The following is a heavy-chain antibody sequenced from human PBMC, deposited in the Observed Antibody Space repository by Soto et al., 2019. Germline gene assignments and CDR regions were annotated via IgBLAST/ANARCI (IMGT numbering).Heavy chain of an antibody. CDR2: INHSGST. D-gene: IGHD5-12*01. J-gene: IGHJ4*02. Sequence: SETLSLTCAVYGGSFSGYYWSWIRQPPGKGLEWIGEINHSGSTNYNPSLKSRVTISVDTSKNQFSLKLSSVTAADTAVYYCARSPTPSDIVADYWGQGTLVTVSS. V-gene: IGHV4-34*01. CDR3: ARSPTPSDIVADY. CDR1: GGSFSGYY.